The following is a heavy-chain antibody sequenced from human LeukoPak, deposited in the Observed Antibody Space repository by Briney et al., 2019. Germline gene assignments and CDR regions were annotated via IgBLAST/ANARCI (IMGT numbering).Heavy chain of an antibody. CDR3: ATTLDYYDSSVLRIGAFDI. CDR1: GYTFTSYG. CDR2: ISAYNGNT. D-gene: IGHD3-22*01. J-gene: IGHJ3*02. Sequence: ASVKVSCKASGYTFTSYGISWVRQAPGQGLEWMGWISAYNGNTNYAQKLQGRVTMTTDTSTSTAYMELRSLRSDDTAVYYCATTLDYYDSSVLRIGAFDIWGQATMVTVSS. V-gene: IGHV1-18*01.